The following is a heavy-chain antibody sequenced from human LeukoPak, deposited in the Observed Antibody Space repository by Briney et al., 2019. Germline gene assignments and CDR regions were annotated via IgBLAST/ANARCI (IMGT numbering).Heavy chain of an antibody. Sequence: SETLSLTCAVYGGSFSGYYWSWIRQPPGKGLEWIGEINHSGSTNYNPSLKSRVTISVDTSKNQFSLKLGSVTAADTAVYYCARGGYFDYWGQGTLVTVSS. V-gene: IGHV4-34*01. CDR2: INHSGST. CDR3: ARGGYFDY. J-gene: IGHJ4*02. CDR1: GGSFSGYY.